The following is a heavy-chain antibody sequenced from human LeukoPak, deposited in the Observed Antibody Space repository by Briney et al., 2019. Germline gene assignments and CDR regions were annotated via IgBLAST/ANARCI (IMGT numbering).Heavy chain of an antibody. J-gene: IGHJ3*02. V-gene: IGHV4-59*12. CDR2: IYDSGST. Sequence: SETLSLTCTVSGGSISSYYWSWIRQPLGKGLEWIGYIYDSGSTYYNPSLKSRITISVDTSENRFSLKLSSVTATDTAVYYCARDCSGGSCYGAFDIWGQGTMVTVSS. D-gene: IGHD2-15*01. CDR3: ARDCSGGSCYGAFDI. CDR1: GGSISSYY.